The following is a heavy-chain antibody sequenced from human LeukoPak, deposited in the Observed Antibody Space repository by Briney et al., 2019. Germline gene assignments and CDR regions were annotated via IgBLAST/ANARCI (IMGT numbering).Heavy chain of an antibody. CDR1: GFTFSSYW. D-gene: IGHD3-22*01. V-gene: IGHV3-7*01. J-gene: IGHJ4*02. Sequence: GGSLRLSCAASGFTFSSYWMSWVRQAPGKRLEWVANIKQDGSEKYYVDSVKGRFTISRDNAKNSLYLQMNSLRAEDTAVYYCAGDGPYYYDSSGLWGQGTLVTVSS. CDR3: AGDGPYYYDSSGL. CDR2: IKQDGSEK.